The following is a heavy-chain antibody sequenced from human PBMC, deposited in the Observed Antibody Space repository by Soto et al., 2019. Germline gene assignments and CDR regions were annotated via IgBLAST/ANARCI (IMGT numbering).Heavy chain of an antibody. CDR2: MQPSSGRT. J-gene: IGHJ4*02. CDR1: VYRFTSLD. V-gene: IGHV1-8*01. Sequence: XSVKVSCKDSVYRFTSLDINWVRQTTGQGLEWMGWMQPSSGRTGYAQKFQGRVTMTRDTSINTAYMELSSLTSDYTAFYYCARGVTAGVDYWGQGTLVTVSS. CDR3: ARGVTAGVDY. D-gene: IGHD1-26*01.